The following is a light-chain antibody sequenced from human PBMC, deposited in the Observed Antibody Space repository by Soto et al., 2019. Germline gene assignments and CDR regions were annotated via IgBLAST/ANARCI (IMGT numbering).Light chain of an antibody. CDR3: QQYNNWPRT. CDR2: GAS. CDR1: QSVSSN. V-gene: IGKV3-15*01. Sequence: EIVMTQSPATLSVSPGERATLSFRASQSVSSNLAWYQQKPGQAPRLLIYGASTRATGIPARFSGSGSGTSFTRTISSLQSADFAVYYGQQYNNWPRTFGQGTKVEIK. J-gene: IGKJ1*01.